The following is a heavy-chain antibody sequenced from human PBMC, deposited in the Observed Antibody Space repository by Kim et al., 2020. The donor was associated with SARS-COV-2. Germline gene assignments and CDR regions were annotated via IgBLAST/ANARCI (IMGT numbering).Heavy chain of an antibody. V-gene: IGHV3-53*01. D-gene: IGHD1-26*01. CDR2: IYSGGST. CDR1: GFTVSSNY. J-gene: IGHJ4*02. Sequence: GGSLILSCAASGFTVSSNYMSWVRQAPGKGLEWVSVIYSGGSTYYADSVKGRFTISRDNSKNTLYLQMNSLRAEDTAVYYCARLEVGALDYWGQGTLVTVSS. CDR3: ARLEVGALDY.